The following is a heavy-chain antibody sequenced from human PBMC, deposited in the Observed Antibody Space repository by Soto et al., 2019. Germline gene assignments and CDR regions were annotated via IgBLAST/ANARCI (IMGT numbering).Heavy chain of an antibody. V-gene: IGHV3-21*01. CDR2: ISSSSSYI. D-gene: IGHD4-17*01. CDR3: ARAEGYGACDY. CDR1: GFTFSTYS. Sequence: GGSLRLSCAASGFTFSTYSVNWVRQAPGKGLEWVSSISSSSSYIYYADSVKGRFTISRDNAKNSLYLQMNSLRAEDTAVYYCARAEGYGACDYWGQGTLVTVSS. J-gene: IGHJ4*02.